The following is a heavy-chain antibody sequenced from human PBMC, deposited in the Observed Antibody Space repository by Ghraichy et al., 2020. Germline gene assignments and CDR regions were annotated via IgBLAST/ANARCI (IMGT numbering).Heavy chain of an antibody. D-gene: IGHD2-2*01. J-gene: IGHJ4*02. CDR3: LRGRRSTDY. V-gene: IGHV3-23*01. CDR2: IVANGGST. CDR1: GFAFSSHA. Sequence: GGSLRLSCATSGFAFSSHAMAWVRQAPGKGLEWVSGIVANGGSTYYADSVKGRFTISRDNSQSVLYLQMNSLRVEDTAVYYCLRGRRSTDYWGQGTLVTVSS.